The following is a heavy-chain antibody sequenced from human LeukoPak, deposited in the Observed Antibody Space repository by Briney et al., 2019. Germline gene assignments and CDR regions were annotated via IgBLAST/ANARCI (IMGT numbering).Heavy chain of an antibody. J-gene: IGHJ4*02. V-gene: IGHV4-31*03. CDR3: ARGIGYSGYGYYFDH. CDR1: GGSISSGGYY. D-gene: IGHD5-12*01. CDR2: IYYSGST. Sequence: SQTPSLTCTVSGGSISSGGYYWSWIRQHPGKGLEWIGYIYYSGSTYYNPSLKSRVTISVDTSKNQFSLKLSSVTAADTAVYYCARGIGYSGYGYYFDHWGQGTLVTVSS.